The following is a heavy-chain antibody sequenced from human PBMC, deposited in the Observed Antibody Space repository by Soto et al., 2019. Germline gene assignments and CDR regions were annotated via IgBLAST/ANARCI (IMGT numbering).Heavy chain of an antibody. V-gene: IGHV3-30*18. CDR2: ISYDGSNK. Sequence: GGSLRLSCASSGFTFSSYGMRWVRQAPGKGLEWVAVISYDGSNKYYADSVKGRSTISRDNSKNTLYLQMNSLRAEDTAVYYCAKDQDYYGSGSYYNLGYWGQGTLVTVSS. J-gene: IGHJ4*02. CDR1: GFTFSSYG. CDR3: AKDQDYYGSGSYYNLGY. D-gene: IGHD3-10*01.